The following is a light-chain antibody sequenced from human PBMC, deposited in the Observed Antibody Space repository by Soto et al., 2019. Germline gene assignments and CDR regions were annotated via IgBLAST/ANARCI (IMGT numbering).Light chain of an antibody. CDR3: QHYDVSPFT. Sequence: EIVLTQSPGPLSSSPGERATLSCRASQSLSSNYLAWYQHKPGQAPRLLIYNASSRATGIPDRFSGSGSGTDFTLTISRLEPEDFAVFYCQHYDVSPFTFGGGTRVEI. V-gene: IGKV3-20*01. CDR2: NAS. CDR1: QSLSSNY. J-gene: IGKJ4*01.